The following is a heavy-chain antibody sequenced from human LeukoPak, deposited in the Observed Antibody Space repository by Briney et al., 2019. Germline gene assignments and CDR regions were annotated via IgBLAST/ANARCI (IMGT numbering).Heavy chain of an antibody. J-gene: IGHJ4*02. V-gene: IGHV3-30-3*01. D-gene: IGHD2-21*01. Sequence: GGSLRLSCAASGFTLSIYAMHWLRQAPGKGLEWVAVISYDGSNKYYADSVKGRFTISRDNSKNSLFLQMNSPRAEDTAMYYCAREYCGAECYSGVDYWGQGTLVTVSS. CDR2: ISYDGSNK. CDR3: AREYCGAECYSGVDY. CDR1: GFTLSIYA.